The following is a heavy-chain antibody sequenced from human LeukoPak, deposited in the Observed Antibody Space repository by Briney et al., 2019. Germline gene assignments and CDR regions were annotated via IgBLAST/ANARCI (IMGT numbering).Heavy chain of an antibody. CDR2: IYTSGTT. Sequence: RASETLSLTCTVSGGSISRYYWNWIRQPAGKGLEWIGRIYTSGTTNYNPSLKSRVTMSVDTSKNQFSLKLSSVTAADTAVYYCARGGAYCGADCYLDYWGQGTLVTVSS. D-gene: IGHD2-21*02. J-gene: IGHJ4*02. CDR3: ARGGAYCGADCYLDY. V-gene: IGHV4-4*07. CDR1: GGSISRYY.